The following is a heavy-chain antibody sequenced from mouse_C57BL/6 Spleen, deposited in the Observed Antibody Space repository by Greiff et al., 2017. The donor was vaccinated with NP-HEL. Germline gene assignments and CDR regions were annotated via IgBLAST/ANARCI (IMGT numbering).Heavy chain of an antibody. CDR2: IYPSDSET. Sequence: QVQLQQPGAELVRPGSSVKLSCKASGYTFTSYWMDWVKQRPGQGLEWIGHIYPSDSETHYNQKFKDKATLTVDKSSSTAYMQLSSLTSEDSAVYYCARKGPSWFAYWGQGTLVTVSA. J-gene: IGHJ3*01. CDR1: GYTFTSYW. CDR3: ARKGPSWFAY. D-gene: IGHD3-3*01. V-gene: IGHV1-61*01.